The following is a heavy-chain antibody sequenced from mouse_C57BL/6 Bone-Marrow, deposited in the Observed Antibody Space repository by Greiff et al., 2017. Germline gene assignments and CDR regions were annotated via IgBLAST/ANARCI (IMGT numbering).Heavy chain of an antibody. V-gene: IGHV1-59*01. CDR1: GYTFTSYW. J-gene: IGHJ2*01. Sequence: VQLQQPGAELVRPGTSVKLSCKASGYTFTSYWMHWVKQRPGQGLEWIGVIDPSDSYTNYNQKFKGKATLTVDTSSSTAYMQLSSLTSEDSAVYYCARSYYGGFDYWGQGTTLTVSS. CDR3: ARSYYGGFDY. CDR2: IDPSDSYT. D-gene: IGHD1-1*01.